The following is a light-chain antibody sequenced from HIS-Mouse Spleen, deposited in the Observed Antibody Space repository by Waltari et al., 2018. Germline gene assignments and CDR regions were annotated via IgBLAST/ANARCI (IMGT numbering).Light chain of an antibody. Sequence: QSALTQPASVSGSPGQSITISCTGTSSDVGSYNLVSWYQQHPGKAPKPMIYEGSKRPSGVSTRFSGSKSGNTASLTISGLQAEDEADYYCCSYAGSSTFVVFGGGTKLTVL. V-gene: IGLV2-23*03. J-gene: IGLJ2*01. CDR3: CSYAGSSTFVV. CDR1: SSDVGSYNL. CDR2: EGS.